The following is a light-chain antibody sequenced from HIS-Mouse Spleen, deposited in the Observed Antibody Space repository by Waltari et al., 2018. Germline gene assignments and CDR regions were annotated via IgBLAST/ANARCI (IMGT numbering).Light chain of an antibody. Sequence: QSALTQPASVSGSPGQSITISCTGTSSDVGGYNYVSWYQQHPGTAPKLMIYEVSNRPSRVSNRFSGAKSGNTASLTISGLQAEDEADYYCSSYTSSSTYVFGTGTKVTVL. V-gene: IGLV2-14*01. J-gene: IGLJ1*01. CDR3: SSYTSSSTYV. CDR1: SSDVGGYNY. CDR2: EVS.